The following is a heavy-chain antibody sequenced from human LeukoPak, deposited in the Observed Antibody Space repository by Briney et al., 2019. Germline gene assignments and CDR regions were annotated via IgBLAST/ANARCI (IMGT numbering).Heavy chain of an antibody. CDR2: ISSTSSTI. Sequence: GGSLRLSCAASGFTFSNDGMNWVRQAPGKGLEWVSYISSTSSTINYADFVKGRFTISRDKNSLYLQMNSLRAEDTAVYYCARGGSSRPNYWGQGTLVTVSS. V-gene: IGHV3-48*01. CDR1: GFTFSNDG. CDR3: ARGGSSRPNY. J-gene: IGHJ4*02.